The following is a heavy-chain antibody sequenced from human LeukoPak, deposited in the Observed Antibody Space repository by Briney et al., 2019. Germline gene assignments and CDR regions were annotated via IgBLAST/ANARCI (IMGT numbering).Heavy chain of an antibody. V-gene: IGHV3-74*01. CDR3: ARRTTVGATNFDY. CDR1: GFTFSSYW. CDR2: INSDGSST. Sequence: QPGGSLRLSCAASGFTFSSYWMHWVRQAPGKGLVWVSRINSDGSSTTYADSVKGRFTISRDNTKNTLYLQMNSLRAEDTAVYYCARRTTVGATNFDYWGQGSLVTVSS. J-gene: IGHJ4*02. D-gene: IGHD1-26*01.